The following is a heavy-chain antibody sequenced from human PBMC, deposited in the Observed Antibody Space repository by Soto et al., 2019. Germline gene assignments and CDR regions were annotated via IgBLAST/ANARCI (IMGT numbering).Heavy chain of an antibody. CDR2: IHSGST. Sequence: SETLSLTCTVSGGSISSDYWNWIRQPPGKGLEWIGYIHSGSTTYSASLRSRVTISVDTSNNQLSLQLNSVTPDDTAVYYCARLIGDSWLDSWGQGTLVTVSS. V-gene: IGHV4-59*08. J-gene: IGHJ5*01. CDR3: ARLIGDSWLDS. CDR1: GGSISSDY.